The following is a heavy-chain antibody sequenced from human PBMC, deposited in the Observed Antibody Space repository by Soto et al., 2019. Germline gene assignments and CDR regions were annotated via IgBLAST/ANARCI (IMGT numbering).Heavy chain of an antibody. V-gene: IGHV3-64*01. CDR3: ARSARPDFYYMDV. CDR2: ISSNGVGT. CDR1: GFTLSGYA. D-gene: IGHD6-6*01. J-gene: IGHJ6*03. Sequence: EVQLAESGGGLAQPGGSLILSCAASGFTLSGYAMDWVRQAPGKGLEYVSRISSNGVGTYYANSVQGRFTISRDNSKNTVYLQMGSLRPEDMAVYSCARSARPDFYYMDVWGKGTTVTVSS.